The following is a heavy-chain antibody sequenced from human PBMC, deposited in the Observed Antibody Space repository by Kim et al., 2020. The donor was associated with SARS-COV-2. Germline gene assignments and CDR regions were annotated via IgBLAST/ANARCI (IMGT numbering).Heavy chain of an antibody. J-gene: IGHJ6*02. Sequence: ASVKVSCKASGYTFTSYGISWVRQAPGQGLEWMGWISAYNGNTNYAQKLQGRVTMTTDTSTSTAYMELRSLRSDDTAVYYCARPYSMVRGVRGTPLVSMGVGYYYGMDVWGQGTTVTVSS. CDR2: ISAYNGNT. V-gene: IGHV1-18*01. CDR3: ARPYSMVRGVRGTPLVSMGVGYYYGMDV. D-gene: IGHD3-10*01. CDR1: GYTFTSYG.